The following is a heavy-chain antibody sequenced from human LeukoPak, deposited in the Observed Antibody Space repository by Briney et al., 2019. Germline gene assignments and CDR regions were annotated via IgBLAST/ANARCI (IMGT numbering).Heavy chain of an antibody. CDR2: IYYSGST. Sequence: SETLSLTCTVSGGSISSSSYYWGWIRQPPGKGLEWIGSIYYSGSTYYNPSLKSRVTISVDTSKNQFSLKLSSVTAADTAVYNCARHSLVVRGVIESWFDPWGQGTLVTVSS. CDR1: GGSISSSSYY. J-gene: IGHJ5*02. D-gene: IGHD3-10*01. V-gene: IGHV4-39*01. CDR3: ARHSLVVRGVIESWFDP.